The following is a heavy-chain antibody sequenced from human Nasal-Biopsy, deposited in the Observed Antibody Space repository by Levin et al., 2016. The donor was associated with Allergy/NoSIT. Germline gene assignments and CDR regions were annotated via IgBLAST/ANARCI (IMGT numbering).Heavy chain of an antibody. CDR3: AKSTGYSTYNGMDV. J-gene: IGHJ6*02. V-gene: IGHV3-23*01. CDR2: ITYSETST. CDR1: GFTFINYA. Sequence: GGSLRLSCAASGFTFINYAMSWVRQAPGKGLEWVSTITYSETSTYYADSVKGRFTISRDNSKNTLYLQMSSLRAEDTAVYYCAKSTGYSTYNGMDVWGQGTTVTGLL. D-gene: IGHD3-9*01.